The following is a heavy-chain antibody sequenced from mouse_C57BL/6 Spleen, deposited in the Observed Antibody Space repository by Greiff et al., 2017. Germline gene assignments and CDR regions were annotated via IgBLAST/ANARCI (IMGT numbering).Heavy chain of an antibody. D-gene: IGHD1-1*01. CDR2: ITYDGSST. CDR3: ARDRHYYGSFDY. J-gene: IGHJ2*01. CDR1: GFTFSDYY. V-gene: IGHV5-16*01. Sequence: EVMLVESEGGLVQPGSSMKLSCTASGFTFSDYYMAWVRQVPEKGLEWVANITYDGSSTYYLDSLKSRFIISRDNAKNILYLQMSSLKSEDTATYYCARDRHYYGSFDYWGQGTTLTVSS.